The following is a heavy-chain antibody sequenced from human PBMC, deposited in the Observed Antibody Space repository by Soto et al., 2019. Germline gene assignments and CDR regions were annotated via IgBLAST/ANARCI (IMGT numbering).Heavy chain of an antibody. CDR3: ARDRGRLGFFDY. Sequence: SETLSLPFRVSGGSVSSGSYYWSWIRKPPGKGLEWIGHVYFTGGTDYNPSLKSRVTISLDTSKNHFSLRLSSVTAADTAVYYCARDRGRLGFFDYWGQGALVTVSS. CDR1: GGSVSSGSYY. J-gene: IGHJ4*02. V-gene: IGHV4-61*03. D-gene: IGHD5-12*01. CDR2: VYFTGGT.